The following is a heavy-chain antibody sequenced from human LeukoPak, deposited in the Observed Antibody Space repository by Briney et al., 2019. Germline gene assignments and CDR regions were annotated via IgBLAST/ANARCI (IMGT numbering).Heavy chain of an antibody. CDR1: GYTYTKSW. CDR2: IYPVDSET. V-gene: IGHV5-51*01. J-gene: IGHJ4*02. D-gene: IGHD2-2*02. Sequence: GESLKISCKGSGYTYTKSWIAWVRQMPGKGLELMGIIYPVDSETRYSPSFQGQVTISVDKSISTAYLQWSSLKASDTAMYYCARQGCPPTSCHTIDYWAQGTLVTVSS. CDR3: ARQGCPPTSCHTIDY.